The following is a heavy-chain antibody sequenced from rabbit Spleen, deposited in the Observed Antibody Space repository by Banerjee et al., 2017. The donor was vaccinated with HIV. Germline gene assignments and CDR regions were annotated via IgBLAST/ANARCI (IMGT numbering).Heavy chain of an antibody. D-gene: IGHD1-1*01. Sequence: QSLEESGGDLVKPGASLTLTCTASGFSFSSNYYMCWVRQAPGKGLEWIACIYTGSSGSTYYASWAKGRFTISRTSSTTVTLQMTSLTAADTATYFCARDLTSVIGWNFNLWGPGTLVTVS. CDR3: ARDLTSVIGWNFNL. CDR2: IYTGSSGST. CDR1: GFSFSSNYY. V-gene: IGHV1S40*01. J-gene: IGHJ4*01.